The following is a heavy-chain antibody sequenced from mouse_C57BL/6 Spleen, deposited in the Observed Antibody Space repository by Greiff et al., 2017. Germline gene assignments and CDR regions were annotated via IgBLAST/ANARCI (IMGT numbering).Heavy chain of an antibody. CDR3: ARDQGGY. CDR2: ISYDGSN. J-gene: IGHJ4*01. CDR1: GYSITSGYY. V-gene: IGHV3-6*01. Sequence: DVKLQESGPGLVKPSQSLSLTCSVTGYSITSGYYWNWIRQFPGNKLEWMGYISYDGSNNYNPSLKNRISITRDTSKNQFFLKLNSVTTEDTATYYCARDQGGYWGQGTSVTVSS. D-gene: IGHD3-2*02.